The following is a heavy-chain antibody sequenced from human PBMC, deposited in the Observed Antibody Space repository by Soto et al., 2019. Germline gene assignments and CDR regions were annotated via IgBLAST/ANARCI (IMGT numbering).Heavy chain of an antibody. CDR2: INPNSGGT. CDR3: ARGDFWSGEYYYYYGMDV. J-gene: IGHJ6*02. CDR1: GYTFTGYY. D-gene: IGHD3-3*01. Sequence: GASVKVSCKASGYTFTGYYMHWVRQAPGQGLEWMGWINPNSGGTNYAQKFQGRVTMTRDTSISTAYMELSRLRSDDTAVYYCARGDFWSGEYYYYYGMDVWGQGTTVTVSS. V-gene: IGHV1-2*02.